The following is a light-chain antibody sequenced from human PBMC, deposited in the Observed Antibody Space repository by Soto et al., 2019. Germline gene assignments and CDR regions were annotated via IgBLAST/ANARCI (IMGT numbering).Light chain of an antibody. CDR3: QQYDNPPT. J-gene: IGKJ4*01. Sequence: EIQMTQSPSSLSASVGDRVTITCQASQDISNYLNWYQQKPGKAPKLLIYDASNLETGVPSRFSGSGSGTDFTFTISSLHPEDIATYYCQQYDNPPTFGGGTKVEIK. CDR1: QDISNY. V-gene: IGKV1-33*01. CDR2: DAS.